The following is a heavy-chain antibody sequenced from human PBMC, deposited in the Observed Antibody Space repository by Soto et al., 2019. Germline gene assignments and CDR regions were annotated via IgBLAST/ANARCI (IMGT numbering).Heavy chain of an antibody. Sequence: EVQLVESGGGLVQPGRSLRLSCAASGFTFDDYAMHWVRQAPGKGLEWVSGISWNSGSIGYADSVKGRFTISRDNAKNSLYLQMNSLRAEDTALYYCAKATMGPRTNGSGSDWVFDYWGQGTLVTVSS. CDR3: AKATMGPRTNGSGSDWVFDY. J-gene: IGHJ4*02. CDR2: ISWNSGSI. V-gene: IGHV3-9*01. D-gene: IGHD3-10*01. CDR1: GFTFDDYA.